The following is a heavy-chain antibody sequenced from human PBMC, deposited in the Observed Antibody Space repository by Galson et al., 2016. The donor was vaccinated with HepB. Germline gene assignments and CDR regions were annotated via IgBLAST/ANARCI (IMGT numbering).Heavy chain of an antibody. Sequence: SLRLSCAASGFIFSNYALTWVRQTPGKGLEWVSSITGSGSRTYYAVSVEGRYTISRDNSKNTVYLQMNSLRAEDTAVYYCAKNGPGGWYRNYYGLNVWGQGTTVAV. V-gene: IGHV3-23*01. J-gene: IGHJ6*02. CDR2: ITGSGSRT. CDR3: AKNGPGGWYRNYYGLNV. D-gene: IGHD1-1*01. CDR1: GFIFSNYA.